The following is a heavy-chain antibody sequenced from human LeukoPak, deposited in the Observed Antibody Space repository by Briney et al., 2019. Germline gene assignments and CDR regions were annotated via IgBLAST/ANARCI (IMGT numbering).Heavy chain of an antibody. Sequence: GGSLRLSCAASGFTFSSYAMHWVRQAPGRGLEWVAVISYDGSNKYYADSVKGRFTISRDNSKNTLYLQMNSLRAEDTAVYYCARGDIQLWSPLDIWGQGTMVTVSS. D-gene: IGHD5-18*01. CDR1: GFTFSSYA. CDR3: ARGDIQLWSPLDI. CDR2: ISYDGSNK. V-gene: IGHV3-30-3*01. J-gene: IGHJ3*02.